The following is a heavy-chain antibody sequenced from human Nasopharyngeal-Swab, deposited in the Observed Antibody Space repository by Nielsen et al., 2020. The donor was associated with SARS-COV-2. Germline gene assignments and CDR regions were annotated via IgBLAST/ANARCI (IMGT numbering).Heavy chain of an antibody. V-gene: IGHV3-23*01. CDR2: IDAGGGNT. CDR1: GFTFSTYA. CDR3: ARDLGGGYCTTTNCPGS. Sequence: GGSLRLSCAASGFTFSTYAMTWVRQAPGQGLEWVSTIDAGGGNTWYADSVKGRFTISRDSSTNTLYLQMNNVRAEDTAVYYCARDLGGGYCTTTNCPGSWGQGTLVTVSS. D-gene: IGHD2-2*01. J-gene: IGHJ1*01.